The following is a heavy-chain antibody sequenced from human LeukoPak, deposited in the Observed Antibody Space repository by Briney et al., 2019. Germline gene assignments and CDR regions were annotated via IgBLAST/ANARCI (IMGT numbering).Heavy chain of an antibody. Sequence: GASVKVSCKACGGTFSSYAISWVRQAPGQRLEWMGGIIPIFGTANYAQKFQGRVTITADESTSTAYMELSSLRSEDTAVYYCARNIVLMVYAIGHMNAFDIWGQGTMVTVSS. CDR2: IIPIFGTA. CDR1: GGTFSSYA. D-gene: IGHD2-8*01. J-gene: IGHJ3*02. V-gene: IGHV1-69*13. CDR3: ARNIVLMVYAIGHMNAFDI.